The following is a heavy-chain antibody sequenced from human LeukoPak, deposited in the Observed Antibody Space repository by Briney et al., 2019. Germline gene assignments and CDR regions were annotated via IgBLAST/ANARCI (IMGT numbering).Heavy chain of an antibody. CDR3: ARGTYGYYMDV. Sequence: SEPLSLTCSGSNYSISISLCWGWLRQPPGKGLEWIGSIYRSGSTFYNPSLKSRVTISLDTSKNQFSLKLSSVTAADTAVYFCARGTYGYYMDVWGKGTTVTVSS. CDR1: NYSISISLC. V-gene: IGHV4-38-2*02. D-gene: IGHD4-17*01. J-gene: IGHJ6*03. CDR2: IYRSGST.